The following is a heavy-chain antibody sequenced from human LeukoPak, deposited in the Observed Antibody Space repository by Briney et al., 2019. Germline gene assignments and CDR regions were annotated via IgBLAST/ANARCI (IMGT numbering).Heavy chain of an antibody. D-gene: IGHD2-2*01. Sequence: SETLSLTCTVSGGSISSYYWSWIRQPPGKGLEWIGYIYYSGSTNYNPSLKSRVTISVDTSKNQFSLKLSSVTAADTAVYYCARGSRGSTSERHLRYYYYYYMDVWGKGTTVTVSS. CDR2: IYYSGST. CDR3: ARGSRGSTSERHLRYYYYYYMDV. CDR1: GGSISSYY. J-gene: IGHJ6*03. V-gene: IGHV4-59*01.